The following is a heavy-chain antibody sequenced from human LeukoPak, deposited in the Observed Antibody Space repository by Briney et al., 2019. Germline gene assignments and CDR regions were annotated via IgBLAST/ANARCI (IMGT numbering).Heavy chain of an antibody. CDR3: ARGGKWFGEYPVDY. Sequence: ASVKVSCKASGYTFTSYDINWVRQATGQGLEWMERMNPNSGGTNYAQKFQGRVTMTRDTSISTAYMELSRLRSDDTAVYYCARGGKWFGEYPVDYWGQGTLVTVSS. D-gene: IGHD3-10*01. CDR1: GYTFTSYD. V-gene: IGHV1-2*02. CDR2: MNPNSGGT. J-gene: IGHJ4*02.